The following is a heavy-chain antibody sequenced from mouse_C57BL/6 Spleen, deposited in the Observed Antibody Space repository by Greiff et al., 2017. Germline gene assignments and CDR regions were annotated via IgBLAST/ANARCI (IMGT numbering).Heavy chain of an antibody. CDR1: GFTFSSYG. D-gene: IGHD4-1*01. V-gene: IGHV5-6*01. CDR2: ISSGGSYT. CDR3: ARQGTGLYFDY. Sequence: EVQLVESGGDLVKPGGSLKLSCAASGFTFSSYGMSWVRQTPDKRLEWVATISSGGSYTYYPDSVKGRFTISRDNAKNTLYLQMSSLKSEDTAMYYCARQGTGLYFDYWGQGTTLTVSS. J-gene: IGHJ2*01.